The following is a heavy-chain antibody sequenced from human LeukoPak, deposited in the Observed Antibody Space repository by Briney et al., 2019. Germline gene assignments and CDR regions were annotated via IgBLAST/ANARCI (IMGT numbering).Heavy chain of an antibody. V-gene: IGHV3-7*01. J-gene: IGHJ4*02. CDR3: SSQPAVLDLDC. Sequence: PGGSLRLSCAASGFAFSSYWMTWVRQAPGKGLEGVANIKPDGSGKNYVDSVKGRFTISRDNAKNSLYLQMKGLRVEDRAVLYCSSQPAVLDLDCWGQGTLVTVSS. CDR1: GFAFSSYW. D-gene: IGHD6-19*01. CDR2: IKPDGSGK.